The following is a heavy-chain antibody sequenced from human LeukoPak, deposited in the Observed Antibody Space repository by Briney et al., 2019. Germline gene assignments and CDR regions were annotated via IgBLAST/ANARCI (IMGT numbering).Heavy chain of an antibody. J-gene: IGHJ4*02. CDR1: GFTFSSYS. V-gene: IGHV3-23*01. D-gene: IGHD1-26*01. CDR2: IGSSGVTT. Sequence: GGSLRLSCAASGFTFSSYSMTWVRQAPGKGLEWVSAIGSSGVTTYYADSVKGRFTISRDNPKNTLYLQMNSLRAEDTAVYYCAKQRVGTNVYWGQGTLVTVSS. CDR3: AKQRVGTNVY.